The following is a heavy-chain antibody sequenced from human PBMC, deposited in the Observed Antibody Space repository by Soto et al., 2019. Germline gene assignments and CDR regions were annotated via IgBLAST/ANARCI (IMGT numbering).Heavy chain of an antibody. Sequence: SLRLSCAASGFTFSSYGMHWVRQAPGKGLEWVAVIWYDGSNKYYADSVKGRFTISRDNSKNTLYLQMNSLRAEDTAVYYCARDPNPIYDKPQLFDYWGQGTLVTVSS. J-gene: IGHJ4*02. CDR3: ARDPNPIYDKPQLFDY. D-gene: IGHD3-22*01. CDR1: GFTFSSYG. CDR2: IWYDGSNK. V-gene: IGHV3-33*01.